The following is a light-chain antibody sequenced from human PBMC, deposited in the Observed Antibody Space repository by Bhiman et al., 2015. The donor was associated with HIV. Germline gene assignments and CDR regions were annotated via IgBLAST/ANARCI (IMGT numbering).Light chain of an antibody. Sequence: SYELTQPPSVSVSPGQTASITCSGDKLGDRYAHWYQQKPGQSPVLVIYQDNKRPSGIPERFSGSNSGNTATLTISGTQATDEADYYCQAWDTNSVVFGGGTKLTVL. V-gene: IGLV3-1*01. CDR3: QAWDTNSVV. J-gene: IGLJ2*01. CDR1: KLGDRY. CDR2: QDN.